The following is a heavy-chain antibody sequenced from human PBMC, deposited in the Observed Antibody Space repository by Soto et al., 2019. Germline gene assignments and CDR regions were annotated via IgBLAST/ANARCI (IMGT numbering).Heavy chain of an antibody. CDR1: GGTFSSYT. CDR2: IIPILGIA. CDR3: ARVKRLIAAAASDAFDI. D-gene: IGHD6-13*01. V-gene: IGHV1-69*02. Sequence: SVKVSCKASGGTFSSYTISWVRQAPGQGLEWMGRIIPILGIANYAQKFQGRVTITADKSTSTAYMELSSLRSEDTAVYYCARVKRLIAAAASDAFDIWGQGTMVT. J-gene: IGHJ3*02.